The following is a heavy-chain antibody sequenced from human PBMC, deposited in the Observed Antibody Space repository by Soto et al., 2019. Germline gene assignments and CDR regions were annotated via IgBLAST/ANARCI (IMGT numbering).Heavy chain of an antibody. CDR3: AKDRGYCSSTSCYTGRKEDYYHYYGMDV. Sequence: GGSLRLSCAASGFTFSSYAMSWVRQAPGKGLEWVSAISGSGGSTYYADSVKGRFTISRDNSKNTLYLQMNSMRAEDTAVYYCAKDRGYCSSTSCYTGRKEDYYHYYGMDVWGQGPTVTVSS. J-gene: IGHJ6*02. CDR1: GFTFSSYA. D-gene: IGHD2-2*02. V-gene: IGHV3-23*01. CDR2: ISGSGGST.